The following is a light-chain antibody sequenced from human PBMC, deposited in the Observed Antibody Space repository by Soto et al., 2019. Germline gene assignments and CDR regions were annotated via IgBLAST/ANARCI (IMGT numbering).Light chain of an antibody. CDR2: DAS. V-gene: IGKV1-5*01. J-gene: IGKJ2*01. CDR1: QSISDW. Sequence: DIQMTQSPSTLWASVDDRVTITCRASQSISDWLAWYQQIPGRAPKLLIYDASTLQSGVPSRFSGSGSGTEFILTISSLQPDDSATDYCQEYKSATFGQGTKLQIK. CDR3: QEYKSAT.